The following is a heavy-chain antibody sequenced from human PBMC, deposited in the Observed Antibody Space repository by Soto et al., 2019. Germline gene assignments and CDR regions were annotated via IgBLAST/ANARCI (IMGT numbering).Heavy chain of an antibody. CDR1: GGSITSNW. CDR2: IYHNGRF. Sequence: SETLSLTCAVSGGSITSNWWSWVRQPPGKGLEWIGEIYHNGRFNYNPSLRSRLTISIDKSKNQLSLKLTSVTAADTAVHYCGRSGYYRFDPWGPGTLVTVSS. CDR3: GRSGYYRFDP. V-gene: IGHV4-4*02. J-gene: IGHJ5*02. D-gene: IGHD5-12*01.